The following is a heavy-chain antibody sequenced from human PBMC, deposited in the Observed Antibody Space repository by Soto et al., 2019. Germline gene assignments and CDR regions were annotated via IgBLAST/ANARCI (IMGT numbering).Heavy chain of an antibody. J-gene: IGHJ3*02. CDR1: GYTLTELS. V-gene: IGHV1-24*01. D-gene: IGHD3-16*01. Sequence: ASVKVSCKVSGYTLTELSMHWVRQAPGKGLEWMGGFDPEDGETIYAQKFQGRVTMTEDTSTDTAYMELSSLRSEDTAVYYCATRRYDYIWGSYSIDAFEIWGQGTMVTVSS. CDR2: FDPEDGET. CDR3: ATRRYDYIWGSYSIDAFEI.